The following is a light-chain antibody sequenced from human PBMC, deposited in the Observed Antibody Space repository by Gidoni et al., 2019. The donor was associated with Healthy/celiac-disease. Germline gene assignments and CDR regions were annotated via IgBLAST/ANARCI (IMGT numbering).Light chain of an antibody. CDR1: QDISNY. Sequence: DIQLTQSPSSLSASIGDRVTITCQASQDISNYLNWYQQKPGKAPKLLIYAASSLETGVPSRFSGSGSGTDFTLTISSLQPEDIATYYCQQCYSTTWAFGQGTKVEIK. CDR2: AAS. J-gene: IGKJ1*01. V-gene: IGKV1-39*01. CDR3: QQCYSTTWA.